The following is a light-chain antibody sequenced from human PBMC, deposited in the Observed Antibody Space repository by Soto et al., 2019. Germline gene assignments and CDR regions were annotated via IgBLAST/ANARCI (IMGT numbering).Light chain of an antibody. J-gene: IGLJ1*01. Sequence: QSALTQPASGSGSPGHSIAISCTVTSSDVGGYNYVSWYQQHPGKAPKLMIYEVSNRPSGVSNRFSGSKSGNTASLTISGLQAEDEADYYCSSYTSSSTLNYVFGTGTKVTVL. CDR1: SSDVGGYNY. CDR3: SSYTSSSTLNYV. CDR2: EVS. V-gene: IGLV2-14*01.